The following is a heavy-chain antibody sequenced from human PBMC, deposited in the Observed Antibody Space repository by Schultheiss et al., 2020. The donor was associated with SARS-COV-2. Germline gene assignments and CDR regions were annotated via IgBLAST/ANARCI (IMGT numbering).Heavy chain of an antibody. CDR1: GGSISSYY. CDR2: IYYSGST. J-gene: IGHJ4*02. Sequence: SETLSLTCTVSGGSISSYYWSWIRQPPGKGLEWIGYIYYSGSTNYNPSLKSRVTISVDTSKNQFSLKLSSVTAADTAVYYCARRRGSAEDYWGQGTLVTVSS. CDR3: ARRRGSAEDY. D-gene: IGHD3-16*01. V-gene: IGHV4-59*08.